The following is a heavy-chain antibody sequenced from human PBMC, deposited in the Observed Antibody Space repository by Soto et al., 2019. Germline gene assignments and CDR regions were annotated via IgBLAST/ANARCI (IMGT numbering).Heavy chain of an antibody. J-gene: IGHJ6*02. V-gene: IGHV3-23*01. Sequence: EVQLLESGGNLAQPGGSLRLACAASGFTFTDYAMTWVRQAPGKGLEWGSRVSASGEISYYADSGKGRFSISRDKSKNTLFLQTTSLRAVDTALYYCARGDGCGSGSQASYYSAGLDVWGQGTTISVSS. CDR1: GFTFTDYA. CDR2: VSASGEIS. CDR3: ARGDGCGSGSQASYYSAGLDV. D-gene: IGHD1-26*01.